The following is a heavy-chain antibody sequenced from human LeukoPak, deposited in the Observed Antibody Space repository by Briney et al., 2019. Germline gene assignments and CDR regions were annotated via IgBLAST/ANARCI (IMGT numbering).Heavy chain of an antibody. CDR3: AKGGYSYGKYYFDY. D-gene: IGHD5-18*01. CDR2: ISWNSGSI. CDR1: GFTFDDYA. J-gene: IGHJ4*02. V-gene: IGHV3-9*01. Sequence: SLRLSCAASGFTFDDYAMHWVRPAPGKGPEWVSGISWNSGSIGYADSVKGRFTISRDNAKNSLYLQMNSLRAEDTALYYCAKGGYSYGKYYFDYWGQGTLVTVSS.